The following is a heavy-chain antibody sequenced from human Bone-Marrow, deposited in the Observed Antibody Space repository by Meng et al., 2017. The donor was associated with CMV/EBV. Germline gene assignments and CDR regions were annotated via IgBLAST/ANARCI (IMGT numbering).Heavy chain of an antibody. Sequence: SETLSLTCTVSGGSVSSGSYYWSWIRQPPGKGLEWIGYIYYSGSTNYNPSLKSRVTISVDTSKNQFSLKLSSVTAADTAVHYCARRIVVVPAATPLYYYYGMDVWGQGTTVTVSS. V-gene: IGHV4-61*01. CDR3: ARRIVVVPAATPLYYYYGMDV. CDR1: GGSVSSGSYY. D-gene: IGHD2-2*01. CDR2: IYYSGST. J-gene: IGHJ6*02.